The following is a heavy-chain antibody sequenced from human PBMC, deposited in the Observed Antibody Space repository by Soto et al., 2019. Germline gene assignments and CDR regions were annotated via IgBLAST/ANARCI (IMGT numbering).Heavy chain of an antibody. CDR1: GGSISSYY. J-gene: IGHJ5*02. Sequence: ASETLSLTCTVSGGSISSYYWSWIRQPPGKGLEWIGYIYYSGSTNYNPSLKSRVTISVDTSKNQFSLKLSSVTATDTAVYYCARSATYYDFWSGLLGANWFDPWGQGTLVTVSS. V-gene: IGHV4-59*01. CDR3: ARSATYYDFWSGLLGANWFDP. CDR2: IYYSGST. D-gene: IGHD3-3*01.